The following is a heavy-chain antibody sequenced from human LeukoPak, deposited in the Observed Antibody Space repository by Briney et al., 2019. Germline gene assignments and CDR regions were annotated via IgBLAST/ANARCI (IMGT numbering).Heavy chain of an antibody. D-gene: IGHD7-27*01. V-gene: IGHV5-51*04. CDR2: IYPGDSDT. CDR1: GYSFTSYW. CDR3: ARGSRDWGSPFDY. J-gene: IGHJ4*02. Sequence: GESLKISCKGSGYSFTSYWIGWVRQMPGKGLEWMGIIYPGDSDTRYSPSFQGQVTISADKPISTAYLQWSSLKASDTAMYYCARGSRDWGSPFDYWGQGTLVTVSS.